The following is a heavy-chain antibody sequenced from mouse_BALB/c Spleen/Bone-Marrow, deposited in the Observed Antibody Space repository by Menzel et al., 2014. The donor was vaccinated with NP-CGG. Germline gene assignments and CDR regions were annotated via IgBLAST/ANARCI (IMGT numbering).Heavy chain of an antibody. D-gene: IGHD2-2*01. CDR2: IDPASGDT. V-gene: IGHV14-3*02. Sequence: VQLQQSGAELVKPGASVKLSCTASGFNIKDTYIHWVMQRPEQGLAWIGRIDPASGDTKFDPKFQGKATITADTSSNTAYLQVTSLTSEDTAVYYGARVNPWYFDVWGAGTTVTVSS. J-gene: IGHJ1*01. CDR1: GFNIKDTY. CDR3: ARVNPWYFDV.